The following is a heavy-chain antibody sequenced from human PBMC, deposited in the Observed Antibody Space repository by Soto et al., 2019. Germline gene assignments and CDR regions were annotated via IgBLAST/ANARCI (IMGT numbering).Heavy chain of an antibody. J-gene: IGHJ3*02. V-gene: IGHV3-48*03. Sequence: GSLRLSCAASGFSFSSYEMDWVRQAPGKGLEWVAYISSSGNTIFYGDSMKGRFTISRDNADNSLYLQMNSLRVEDTAVYYCTKEKAVMDSGYDAFDIWGRGTMVTVSS. CDR1: GFSFSSYE. CDR3: TKEKAVMDSGYDAFDI. D-gene: IGHD5-12*01. CDR2: ISSSGNTI.